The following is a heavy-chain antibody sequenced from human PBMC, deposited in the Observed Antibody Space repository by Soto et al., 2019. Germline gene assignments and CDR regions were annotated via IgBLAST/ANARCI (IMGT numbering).Heavy chain of an antibody. D-gene: IGHD3-10*01. J-gene: IGHJ5*02. V-gene: IGHV4-59*01. CDR1: GGSFSGYY. CDR2: IYYSGST. Sequence: PSETLSLTCAVYGGSFSGYYWSWIRQPPGKGLEWIGYIYYSGSTNYNPSLKSRVTISVDTSKNKFSLKLSSVTAADTAVYYCAREVVTMVRGVIIYWFDPWGQGTMVTASS. CDR3: AREVVTMVRGVIIYWFDP.